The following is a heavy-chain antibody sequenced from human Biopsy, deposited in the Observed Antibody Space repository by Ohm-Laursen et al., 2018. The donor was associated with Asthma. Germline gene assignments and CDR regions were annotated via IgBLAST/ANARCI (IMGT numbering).Heavy chain of an antibody. Sequence: SLRLSCAASGFTFSTYGMHWVRQAPGKGLEWVAVISYDGFNKDYGDSVKGRFTISRDNSKNTLYLQMNSLTPDDTAVYYCARHWDWGSFFDYWGQGTPVTVSS. CDR2: ISYDGFNK. V-gene: IGHV3-30*03. CDR1: GFTFSTYG. CDR3: ARHWDWGSFFDY. J-gene: IGHJ4*02. D-gene: IGHD7-27*01.